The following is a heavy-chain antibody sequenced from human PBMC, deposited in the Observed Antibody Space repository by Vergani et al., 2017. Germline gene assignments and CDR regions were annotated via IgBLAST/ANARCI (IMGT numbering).Heavy chain of an antibody. CDR3: AKGYCSGGSCYSSGLAEYFQH. J-gene: IGHJ1*01. D-gene: IGHD2-15*01. V-gene: IGHV3-30-3*01. Sequence: QVQLVESGGGVVQPGRSLRLSCAASGFTFSSYAMHWVRQAPGKGLEWVAVISYYGSNKYYADSVKGRFTISRDNSKNTLYLQMNSLRAEDTAVYYCAKGYCSGGSCYSSGLAEYFQHWGQGTLVTVSS. CDR2: ISYYGSNK. CDR1: GFTFSSYA.